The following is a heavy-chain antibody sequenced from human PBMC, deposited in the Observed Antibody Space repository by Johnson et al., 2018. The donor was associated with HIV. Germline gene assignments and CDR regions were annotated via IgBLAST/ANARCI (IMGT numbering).Heavy chain of an antibody. J-gene: IGHJ3*02. CDR1: GFTCSSDW. D-gene: IGHD6-19*01. Sequence: VQLVESGGGLVQPGGSLRLSCAASGFTCSSDWMSWVRQAPGKGLEWVANIKQDGSEKYYADPVKGRFTISRANAKNPLYLQMNSLRAEDTAVYYCARGIAMAEDAFDIWGQGTMVTVSS. CDR2: IKQDGSEK. V-gene: IGHV3-7*02. CDR3: ARGIAMAEDAFDI.